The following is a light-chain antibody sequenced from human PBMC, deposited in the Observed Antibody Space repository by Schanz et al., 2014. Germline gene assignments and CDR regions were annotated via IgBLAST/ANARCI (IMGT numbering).Light chain of an antibody. J-gene: IGKJ5*01. Sequence: VVLTQSPGTLSLSPGERGSLSCRASQSISSGYLAWYQQKPGQAPNVLIYGASRRATGIPDRFSGSGSGTDFTLTISRLEPEDFAVYYCQHYDSSSLFTFGRGTRLEI. V-gene: IGKV3-20*01. CDR3: QHYDSSSLFT. CDR2: GAS. CDR1: QSISSGY.